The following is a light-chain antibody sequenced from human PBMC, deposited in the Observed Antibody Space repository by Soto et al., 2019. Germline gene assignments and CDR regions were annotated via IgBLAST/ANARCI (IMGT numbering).Light chain of an antibody. CDR2: GVT. J-gene: IGLJ1*01. V-gene: IGLV2-14*01. CDR1: TSDIGFYDY. CDR3: SSYTTSSTRV. Sequence: QSVLTQPASVSGSPGQSLTIPCTGTTSDIGFYDYVSWYQQYPGKAPKLLIYGVTIRPSGISNRFSGSKSGSTASLTISGLQAEDEADYYCSSYTTSSTRVFGPGTKVTVL.